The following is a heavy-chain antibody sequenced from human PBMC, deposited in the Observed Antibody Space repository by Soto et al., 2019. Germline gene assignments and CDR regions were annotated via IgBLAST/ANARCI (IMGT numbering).Heavy chain of an antibody. Sequence: RGESLKISCKGSGYSFTSYWIGWVRQMPGKGLEWMGIIYPGDSDTRYSPSFQGQVTISADKSISTAYLQWSSLKASDTAMYYCARHQAARWIGYYYGMDVWGQGTTVTVSS. D-gene: IGHD5-12*01. CDR2: IYPGDSDT. CDR1: GYSFTSYW. J-gene: IGHJ6*02. V-gene: IGHV5-51*01. CDR3: ARHQAARWIGYYYGMDV.